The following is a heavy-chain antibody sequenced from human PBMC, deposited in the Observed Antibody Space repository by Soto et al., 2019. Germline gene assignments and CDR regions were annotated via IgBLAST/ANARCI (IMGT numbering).Heavy chain of an antibody. D-gene: IGHD2-8*01. CDR3: AKLVWDYYYYGMDV. V-gene: IGHV3-23*01. CDR1: GFTFSSYA. Sequence: GGSLRLSCAASGFTFSSYAMSWVRQAPGKGLEWVSAISGSGGSTYYADSVKGPFTISRDNSKNTLYLQMNSLRAEDTAVYYCAKLVWDYYYYGMDVWGQGTTVTVSS. J-gene: IGHJ6*02. CDR2: ISGSGGST.